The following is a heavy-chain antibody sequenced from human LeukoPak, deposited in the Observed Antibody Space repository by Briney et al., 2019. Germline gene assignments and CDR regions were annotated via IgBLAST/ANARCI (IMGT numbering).Heavy chain of an antibody. CDR1: EFTFGIYP. Sequence: GGSLRLSCAASEFTFGIYPMAWVRQAPGKGLEWVSYISSSGSTIYYADSVKGRFTISRDNAKNSLYLQMNSLRAEDTAVYYCARSGVRYFSTTDYWGQGTLVTVSS. D-gene: IGHD3-9*01. CDR3: ARSGVRYFSTTDY. CDR2: ISSSGSTI. J-gene: IGHJ4*02. V-gene: IGHV3-48*04.